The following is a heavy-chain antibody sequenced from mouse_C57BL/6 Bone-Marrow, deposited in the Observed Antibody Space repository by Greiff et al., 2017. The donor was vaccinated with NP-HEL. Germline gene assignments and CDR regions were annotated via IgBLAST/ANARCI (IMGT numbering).Heavy chain of an antibody. J-gene: IGHJ2*01. D-gene: IGHD4-1*01. V-gene: IGHV5-4*01. CDR2: ISAGGSYT. CDR3: ARDGWDDFDY. CDR1: GFTFSSYA. Sequence: EVMLVESGGGLVRPGGSVKLSCAASGFTFSSYAMSWVRQTPEKRLEWVANISAGGSYTYYTDKVKGRVTMSRDNAKNNLYLQMSHLTSEDTAMYYCARDGWDDFDYWGQGTTLTVSS.